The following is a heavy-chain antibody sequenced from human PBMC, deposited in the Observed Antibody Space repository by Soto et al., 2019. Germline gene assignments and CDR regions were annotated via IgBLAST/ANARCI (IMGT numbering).Heavy chain of an antibody. CDR2: IYYSGST. CDR3: ARGYIVVVPAAMGVDAFDI. CDR1: GGSISSGGYY. V-gene: IGHV4-31*03. J-gene: IGHJ3*02. Sequence: QVQLQESGPGLVKPSQTLSLTCTVSGGSISSGGYYWSWIRQHPGKGLEWIGYIYYSGSTYYNPSLKSRVTISVDTSKNQFSLKLSSVTAADTAVYYCARGYIVVVPAAMGVDAFDIWGQGTMVTVSS. D-gene: IGHD2-2*01.